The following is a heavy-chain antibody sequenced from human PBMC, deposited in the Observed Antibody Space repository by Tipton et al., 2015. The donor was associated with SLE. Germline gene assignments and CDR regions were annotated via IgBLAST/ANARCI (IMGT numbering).Heavy chain of an antibody. Sequence: TLSLTCTVSGGSISSHYWSWIRQPPGKGLEWIGYIFYSGSTNYNPSLKSRVTISVDKSKNQFSLKLSSLTAADTAVYYCARGLGIYGGNSNWFDPWGQGTLVTVSS. D-gene: IGHD4-23*01. V-gene: IGHV4-59*11. CDR3: ARGLGIYGGNSNWFDP. J-gene: IGHJ5*02. CDR2: IFYSGST. CDR1: GGSISSHY.